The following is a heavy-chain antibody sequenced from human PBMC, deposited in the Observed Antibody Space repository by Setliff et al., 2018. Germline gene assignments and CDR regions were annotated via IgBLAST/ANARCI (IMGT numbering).Heavy chain of an antibody. CDR2: IYYSGST. J-gene: IGHJ4*02. V-gene: IGHV4-31*03. D-gene: IGHD6-13*01. CDR1: GGSISSGGYY. Sequence: PSETLSLTCTVSGGSISSGGYYWSWIRQHPEKGLEWIGYIYYSGSTYYNPSLKSRVTISVDTSKNQFSLKLSSVTAADTAVYYWARGRIAAALYYFDYWGQGTLVTVSS. CDR3: ARGRIAAALYYFDY.